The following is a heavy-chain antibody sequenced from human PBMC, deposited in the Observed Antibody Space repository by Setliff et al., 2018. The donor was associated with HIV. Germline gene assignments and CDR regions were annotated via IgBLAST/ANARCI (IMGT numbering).Heavy chain of an antibody. CDR3: ASPGPNYDGSAFDI. CDR2: IIPIFGTA. V-gene: IGHV1-69*05. J-gene: IGHJ3*02. D-gene: IGHD3-10*01. Sequence: GASVVSCKASGGTFSSYAISWVRQAPGQGLEWMGGIIPIFGTANYAQKFQSRVTITTDESTSTAYMELSSLRSEDTAVYYCASPGPNYDGSAFDIWGQGTMVTVSS. CDR1: GGTFSSYA.